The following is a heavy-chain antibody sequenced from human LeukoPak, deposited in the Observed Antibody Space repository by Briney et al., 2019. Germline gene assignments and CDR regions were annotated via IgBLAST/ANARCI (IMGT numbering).Heavy chain of an antibody. CDR3: ARRAYNWNDAPDAFDI. D-gene: IGHD1-1*01. V-gene: IGHV3-20*04. CDR1: GFTFDDYG. CDR2: ISWNSGDI. J-gene: IGHJ3*02. Sequence: GGSLRLSCAASGFTFDDYGMTWVRQAPGKGLEWVSGISWNSGDIGYADSVKGRFTISRDNAKNSLYLQMNSLRAEDTAVYYCARRAYNWNDAPDAFDIWGQGTMVTVSS.